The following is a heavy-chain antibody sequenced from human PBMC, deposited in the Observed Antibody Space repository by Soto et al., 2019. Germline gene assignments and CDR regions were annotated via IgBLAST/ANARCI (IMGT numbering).Heavy chain of an antibody. Sequence: SETLSLTCTVSGGSISSCGHYWSWIRHHTGKGLEWIGFIYYSGSTYYNPSLKSRVTISVDTSKNQFSLKLSSVTAADTAVYYCARNNCTNGVCLGSWFDPWGRGTLVTVSS. V-gene: IGHV4-31*03. J-gene: IGHJ5*02. CDR3: ARNNCTNGVCLGSWFDP. D-gene: IGHD2-8*01. CDR1: GGSISSCGHY. CDR2: IYYSGST.